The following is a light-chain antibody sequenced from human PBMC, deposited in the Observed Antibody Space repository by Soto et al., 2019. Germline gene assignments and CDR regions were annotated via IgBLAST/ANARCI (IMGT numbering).Light chain of an antibody. Sequence: EIVLTQSPATLSLSPGDRVTLSCRASRTVHSNVAWYQHKPGQAPRLLIYGASFRATGMPARFSGSGSGTDFTLTISILEPEYFAVYYCQQYGSLSWTFGQGTKVDIK. CDR2: GAS. CDR3: QQYGSLSWT. J-gene: IGKJ1*01. CDR1: RTVHSN. V-gene: IGKV3-20*01.